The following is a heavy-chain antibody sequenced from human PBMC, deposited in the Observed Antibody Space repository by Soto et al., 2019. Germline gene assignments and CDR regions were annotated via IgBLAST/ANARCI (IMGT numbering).Heavy chain of an antibody. Sequence: QVQLQESGPGLVKPSQTLSLTCTVSGGSINSGDYYWSWIRQHPGKGLEWIGYIFYSGSTYYNPPXXXRXXISVDTSKNQFSLKLRSVTAADTAVYYCARDLRGGSYGMDVGGQGTTVTVSS. D-gene: IGHD3-10*01. V-gene: IGHV4-31*03. J-gene: IGHJ6*02. CDR3: ARDLRGGSYGMDV. CDR1: GGSINSGDYY. CDR2: IFYSGST.